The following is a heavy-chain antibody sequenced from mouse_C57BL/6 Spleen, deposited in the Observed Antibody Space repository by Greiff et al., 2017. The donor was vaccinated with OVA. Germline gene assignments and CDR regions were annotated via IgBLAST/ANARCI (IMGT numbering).Heavy chain of an antibody. J-gene: IGHJ2*01. D-gene: IGHD2-10*02. CDR2: ISDGGSYT. CDR3: ARDTLDFDY. Sequence: EVQVVESGGGLVKPGGSLKLSCAASGFTFSSYAMSWVRQTPEKRLEWVATISDGGSYTYYPDNVKGRFTISRDNAKNNLYLQMSHLKSEDTAMYYCARDTLDFDYWGQGTTLTVSS. CDR1: GFTFSSYA. V-gene: IGHV5-4*01.